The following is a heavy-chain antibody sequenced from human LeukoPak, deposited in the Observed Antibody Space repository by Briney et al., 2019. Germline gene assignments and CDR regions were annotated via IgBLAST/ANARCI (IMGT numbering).Heavy chain of an antibody. D-gene: IGHD3-16*02. Sequence: GGSLRLSCAASGFTFSSYSMNWVRQAPGKGLEWVSSISSSSSYIYYADSVKGRFTISRDNAKNSLYLQMNSLRAEDTAVYYCARDVSELSFWFGPWGQGTLVTVSS. V-gene: IGHV3-21*01. CDR3: ARDVSELSFWFGP. CDR2: ISSSSSYI. CDR1: GFTFSSYS. J-gene: IGHJ5*02.